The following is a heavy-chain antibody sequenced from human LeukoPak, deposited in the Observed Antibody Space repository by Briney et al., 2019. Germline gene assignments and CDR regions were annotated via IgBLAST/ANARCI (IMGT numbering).Heavy chain of an antibody. J-gene: IGHJ4*02. CDR1: GFTFSSYG. CDR2: IWYDGSNK. V-gene: IGHV3-33*01. Sequence: GGSLRLSCAASGFTFSSYGMHWVRQAPGEGLEWVAVIWYDGSNKYYADSVKGRFTISRDNSKNTLYLQMNSLRAEDTAVYYCARDDGGIVYYFDYWGQGTLVTVSS. D-gene: IGHD3-16*01. CDR3: ARDDGGIVYYFDY.